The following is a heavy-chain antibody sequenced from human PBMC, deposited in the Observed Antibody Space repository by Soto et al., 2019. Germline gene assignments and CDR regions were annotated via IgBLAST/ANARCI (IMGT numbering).Heavy chain of an antibody. CDR1: GGSIGGSNYY. CDR2: TYYNGNA. CDR3: ASHYDAEKIKGRAY. J-gene: IGHJ4*01. V-gene: IGHV4-39*01. Sequence: SETLCLPCIVWGGSIGGSNYYWGWLCQPQGKGLEWIGTTYYNGNAYYNPSLRSRVYMSVDTSKNQFSLKLILVTAADTAVSYCASHYDAEKIKGRAYWGQGKLVTGSA. D-gene: IGHD3-16*01.